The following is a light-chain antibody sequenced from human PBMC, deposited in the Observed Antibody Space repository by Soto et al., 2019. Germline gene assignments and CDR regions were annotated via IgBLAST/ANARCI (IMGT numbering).Light chain of an antibody. Sequence: EIVMTQSPATLSVSPGDRAALSCRASQSVSRNIAWYQQRPGQSPRLLIYDASTRATGVPARFSGSGSGTEFTLTISSLQSEDFAVYWCHQYNNWLWTFGQGTKVEIK. V-gene: IGKV3-15*01. CDR3: HQYNNWLWT. CDR1: QSVSRN. J-gene: IGKJ1*01. CDR2: DAS.